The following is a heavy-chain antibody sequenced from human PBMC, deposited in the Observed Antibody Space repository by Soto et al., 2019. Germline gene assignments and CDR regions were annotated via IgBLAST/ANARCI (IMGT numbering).Heavy chain of an antibody. CDR3: AKANTCSSTSCRNWVLRYFDWLFPLSGMDV. CDR2: ISWNSGSI. J-gene: IGHJ6*02. V-gene: IGHV3-9*01. D-gene: IGHD3-9*01. Sequence: QPGGSLRLSCAASGFTFDDYAMHWVRQAPGKGLEWVSGISWNSGSIGYADSVKGRFTISRDNAKNSLYLQMNSLRAEDTALYYCAKANTCSSTSCRNWVLRYFDWLFPLSGMDVWGQGTTVTVSS. CDR1: GFTFDDYA.